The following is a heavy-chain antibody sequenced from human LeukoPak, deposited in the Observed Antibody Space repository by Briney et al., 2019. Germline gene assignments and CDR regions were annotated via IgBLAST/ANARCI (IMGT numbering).Heavy chain of an antibody. CDR2: IYSGGST. CDR1: GFTVSSNY. V-gene: IGHV3-53*01. CDR3: ARYYYYYYGMDV. Sequence: GGSLRLSCAASGFTVSSNYMSWVRQAPGEGLEWVSVIYSGGSTYYADSVKGRFTISRDNSKNTLYLQMNSLRAEDTAVYYCARYYYYYYGMDVWGQGTTVTVSS. J-gene: IGHJ6*02.